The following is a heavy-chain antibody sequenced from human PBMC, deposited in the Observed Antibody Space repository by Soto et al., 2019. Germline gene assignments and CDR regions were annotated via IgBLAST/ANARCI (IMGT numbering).Heavy chain of an antibody. CDR2: IKSKTDGGTT. CDR3: TTARRYSSGWRFDY. D-gene: IGHD6-19*01. V-gene: IGHV3-15*01. CDR1: GFTFSNAW. J-gene: IGHJ4*02. Sequence: GGSLRLSCAASGFTFSNAWMSWVRQAPGKGLEWVGRIKSKTDGGTTDYAAPVKGRFTISRDDSKNTLYLQMNSLKTEDTAVYYCTTARRYSSGWRFDYWGQGTLVTVSS.